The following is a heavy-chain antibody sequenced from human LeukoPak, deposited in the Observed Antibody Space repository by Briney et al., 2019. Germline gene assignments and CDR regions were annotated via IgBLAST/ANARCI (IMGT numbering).Heavy chain of an antibody. CDR1: GLTITTHW. Sequence: GGSLRLSCAAPGLTITTHWMTWVRQAPEKGLEWVATIEQDGTKEYYVDSVKGRFTISRDNAKNSLYLQMNSLRADDTAVYYCVRDFDYWGQGTLITVSS. CDR3: VRDFDY. V-gene: IGHV3-7*01. CDR2: IEQDGTKE. J-gene: IGHJ4*02.